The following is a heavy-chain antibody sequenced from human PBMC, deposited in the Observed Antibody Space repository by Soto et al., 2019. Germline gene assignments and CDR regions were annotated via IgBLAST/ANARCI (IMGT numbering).Heavy chain of an antibody. J-gene: IGHJ6*04. CDR3: AKGRSGEYNSDALDV. CDR2: INANGGST. V-gene: IGHV3-64D*06. Sequence: PGGSLRLSCSTSGFRFNSFAIHWVRQAPGKGLEYVSAINANGGSTYFADSVKGRFSISRDASRNNVFLEMNSLSPEDKAVYHWAKGRSGEYNSDALDVWGKGTTLTVSS. D-gene: IGHD3-10*01. CDR1: GFRFNSFA.